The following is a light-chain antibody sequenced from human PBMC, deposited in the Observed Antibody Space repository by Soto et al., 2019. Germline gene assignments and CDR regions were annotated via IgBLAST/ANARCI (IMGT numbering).Light chain of an antibody. CDR1: TGAVTSGHY. CDR3: LLFYGGARV. J-gene: IGLJ3*02. CDR2: NTS. V-gene: IGLV7-46*01. Sequence: QAVVTQEPSLTVSPGGTVTLTCGSSTGAVTSGHYPYWFQQKPGQAPRTLVYNTSDKHSWAPARFSGSRLGGKAALTLSGAQPEEEAEYYCLLFYGGARVFGGGTKVTVL.